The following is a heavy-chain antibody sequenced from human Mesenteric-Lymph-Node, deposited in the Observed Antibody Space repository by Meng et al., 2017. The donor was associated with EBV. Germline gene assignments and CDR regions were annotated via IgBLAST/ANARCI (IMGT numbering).Heavy chain of an antibody. D-gene: IGHD2-15*01. Sequence: EVQLVESGGXLVKPGXSVRRSXVXLGFTSSDYSMNWVRHAPGKGLEWVSYISDSSSNMNYADSVKGRFTISRDNAKNSLYLQMNSLRPDDTAIYYCARDLYVVVAATGHNLFDSWGQGTLVTVSS. CDR3: ARDLYVVVAATGHNLFDS. J-gene: IGHJ5*01. V-gene: IGHV3-21*01. CDR1: GFTSSDYS. CDR2: ISDSSSNM.